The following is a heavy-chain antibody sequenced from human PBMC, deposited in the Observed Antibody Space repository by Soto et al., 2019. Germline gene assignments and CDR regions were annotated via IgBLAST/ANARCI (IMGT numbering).Heavy chain of an antibody. Sequence: ASVKVSCKASGYTFTSYGISWVRQAPGQGLEWMGWISAYNGNTNYAQKLQGRVTMTTDTSTSTAYMELRSLRSDDTAVYYCARPSIGYCSSTSCLYYFDYWGQGTLVTVSS. V-gene: IGHV1-18*01. CDR1: GYTFTSYG. CDR2: ISAYNGNT. D-gene: IGHD2-2*01. J-gene: IGHJ4*02. CDR3: ARPSIGYCSSTSCLYYFDY.